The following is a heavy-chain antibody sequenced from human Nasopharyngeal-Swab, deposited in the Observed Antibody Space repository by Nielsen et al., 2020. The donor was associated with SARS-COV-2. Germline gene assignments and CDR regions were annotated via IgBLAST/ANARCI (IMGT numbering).Heavy chain of an antibody. J-gene: IGHJ2*01. CDR1: GCSIISYY. Sequence: SETLSLTCTVSGCSIISYYWSWIRQPPGKGLEWIGYIYYSGSTNYNPSLKSRATISVDTSKNQFSLKLSSVTDADTAIYYCARDGRSSWYFDLWGRGTLVTVSS. CDR2: IYYSGST. V-gene: IGHV4-59*01. CDR3: ARDGRSSWYFDL.